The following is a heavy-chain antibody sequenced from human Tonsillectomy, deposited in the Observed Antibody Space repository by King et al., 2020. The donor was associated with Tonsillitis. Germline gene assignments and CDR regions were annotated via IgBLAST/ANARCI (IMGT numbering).Heavy chain of an antibody. CDR1: GGSFSGYY. V-gene: IGHV4-34*01. Sequence: VQLQQWGAGLLKPSETLSLTCAVYGGSFSGYYCSWIRQSPGKGLEWSGEINHSGSTNYNPTLKSRVTISVDTSKNQYSLKLNSVTAAATAVYYCARTSLVERGAFDIWGQGTMVTVSS. D-gene: IGHD2-8*02. CDR2: INHSGST. J-gene: IGHJ3*02. CDR3: ARTSLVERGAFDI.